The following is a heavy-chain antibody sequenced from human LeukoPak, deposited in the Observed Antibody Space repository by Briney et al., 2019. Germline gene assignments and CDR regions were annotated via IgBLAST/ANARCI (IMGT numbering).Heavy chain of an antibody. CDR1: GFTFTKSG. Sequence: ASVNVSCTASGFTFTKSGISWVRQAPGQGLEWMGWISGRTGNTNYPLNFQGRITMTTDTATNTVYMELRSLTSDDTAVYYCARDGADFWSGYYTTDAFDFWGQGTTVTVSS. CDR3: ARDGADFWSGYYTTDAFDF. V-gene: IGHV1-18*01. CDR2: ISGRTGNT. J-gene: IGHJ3*01. D-gene: IGHD3-3*01.